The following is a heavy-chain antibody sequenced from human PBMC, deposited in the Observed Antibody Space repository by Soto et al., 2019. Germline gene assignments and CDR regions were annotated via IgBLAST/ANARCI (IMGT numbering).Heavy chain of an antibody. CDR1: GYSFRNLF. Sequence: ETLFLTCSVSGYSFRNLFLHWIRQLLGRGLEWIAYIYSGGSTTYNPSLKSRVTISVDTSKNQFSLKLTSVTAADTAVCYCARSGGGSYPLLLLYWAQGTLVSVSS. V-gene: IGHV4-59*11. CDR3: ARSGGGSYPLLLLY. D-gene: IGHD1-26*01. J-gene: IGHJ4*02. CDR2: IYSGGST.